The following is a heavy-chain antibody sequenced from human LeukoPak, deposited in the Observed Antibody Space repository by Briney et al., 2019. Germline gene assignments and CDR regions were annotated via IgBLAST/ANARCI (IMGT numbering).Heavy chain of an antibody. Sequence: PGGSLRLSCAASGFTFSSYWMHWVRQAPGKGLEWVSSISSSSSYIYYADSVKGRFTISRDNAKNSLYLQMNSLRAEDTAVYYCARLDYYDSSASDYWGQGTLVTVSS. J-gene: IGHJ4*02. CDR1: GFTFSSYW. V-gene: IGHV3-21*01. CDR3: ARLDYYDSSASDY. CDR2: ISSSSSYI. D-gene: IGHD3-22*01.